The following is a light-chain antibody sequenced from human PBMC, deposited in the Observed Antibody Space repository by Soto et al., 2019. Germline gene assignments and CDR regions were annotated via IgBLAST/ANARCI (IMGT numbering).Light chain of an antibody. V-gene: IGLV4-69*02. J-gene: IGLJ3*02. CDR1: SGHSSYA. CDR2: LNSDGSH. Sequence: QPVLTQSPSASASLGASVKLTCTLSSGHSSYAVAWHQQQPEKGPRYLMTLNSDGSHSKGDGIPDRFSGSSSGAERYLTLSSLQSEDEADYYCQTWATGIQVFGGGTKLTVL. CDR3: QTWATGIQV.